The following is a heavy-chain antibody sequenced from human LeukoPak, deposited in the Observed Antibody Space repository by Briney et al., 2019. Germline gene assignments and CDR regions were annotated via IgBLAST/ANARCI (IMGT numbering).Heavy chain of an antibody. V-gene: IGHV3-30*02. CDR2: VQNDGSDK. CDR3: AKERQLEPFDC. D-gene: IGHD1-1*01. Sequence: GGSLGLSCAASGFTFSNYGMHWVRQTPGKGLEWVAFVQNDGSDKFFADSVKGRFTVSRDNSKNTLYLQMNSLRADDTAVYYCAKERQLEPFDCWGQGTLVTVSS. CDR1: GFTFSNYG. J-gene: IGHJ4*02.